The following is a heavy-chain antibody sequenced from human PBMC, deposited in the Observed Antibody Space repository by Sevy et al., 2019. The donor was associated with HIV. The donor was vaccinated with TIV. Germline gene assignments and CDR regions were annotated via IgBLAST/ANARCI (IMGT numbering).Heavy chain of an antibody. CDR1: GFTFSSYA. V-gene: IGHV3-30-3*01. J-gene: IGHJ4*02. CDR3: ARDRYYYDSSGYWEPDY. CDR2: ISYDGSNK. D-gene: IGHD3-22*01. Sequence: QLGGPLRLSCAASGFTFSSYAMHWVCQAPGKGLEWVAVISYDGSNKYYADSVKGRFTISRDNSKNTLYLQMNSLRAEDTAVYYCARDRYYYDSSGYWEPDYWGQGTLVTVSS.